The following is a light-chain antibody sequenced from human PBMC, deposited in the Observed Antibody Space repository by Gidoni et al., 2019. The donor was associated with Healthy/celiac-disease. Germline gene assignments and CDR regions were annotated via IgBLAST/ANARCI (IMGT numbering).Light chain of an antibody. CDR1: QIVSRY. CDR2: AAS. CDR3: QQRSNWPLT. Sequence: ISMTQSPATLTLSPGERATLSCRASQIVSRYLAWYQQNPGQAPRLLIYAASNRATGIPARFSGSGSGTDFTLTIISLEPEESAVYYCQQRSNWPLTFGGGTKVEIK. J-gene: IGKJ4*01. V-gene: IGKV3-11*01.